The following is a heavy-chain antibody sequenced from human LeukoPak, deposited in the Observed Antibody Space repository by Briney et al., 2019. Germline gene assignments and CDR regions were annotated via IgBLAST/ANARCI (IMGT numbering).Heavy chain of an antibody. CDR3: ATYRQVLLPFES. CDR2: IFPSGGEI. D-gene: IGHD2-8*02. J-gene: IGHJ4*02. CDR1: GFTFSSYS. Sequence: GGSLRLSCTASGFTFSSYSMNWVRQAPGKGLEWVSSIFPSGGEIHYADSVRGRFTISRDNSKSTLSLQMNSLRAEDTAIYYCATYRQVLLPFESWGQGTLVTVSS. V-gene: IGHV3-21*04.